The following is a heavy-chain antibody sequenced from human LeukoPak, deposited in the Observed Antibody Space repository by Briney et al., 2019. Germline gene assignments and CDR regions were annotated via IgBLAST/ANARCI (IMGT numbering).Heavy chain of an antibody. V-gene: IGHV3-23*01. CDR1: GFTFSSYA. J-gene: IGHJ4*02. D-gene: IGHD2-15*01. Sequence: TGGSLRLSCAASGFTFSSYAMSGVRQAPGKGLEWVSAISGSGGSTYYADSVKGRFTISRDNSKNTLYLQMNSLRAEDTAVYCCAKKGSGNPGYYFDYWGQGTLVTVSS. CDR2: ISGSGGST. CDR3: AKKGSGNPGYYFDY.